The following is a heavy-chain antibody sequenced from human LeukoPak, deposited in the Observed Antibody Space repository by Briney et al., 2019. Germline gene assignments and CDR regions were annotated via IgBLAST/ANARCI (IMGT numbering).Heavy chain of an antibody. CDR3: ASSEWELLYFY. V-gene: IGHV3-30-3*01. D-gene: IGHD1-26*01. CDR1: GFTFSSYA. CDR2: ISYDGSNK. Sequence: GGSLRLSCAASGFTFSSYAMHWVRQAPGKGLEWVAVISYDGSNKYYADSVKGRFTISRDNSKNTLYLQMNSLRAEDTAVYYCASSEWELLYFYWGQGTLVTVSS. J-gene: IGHJ4*02.